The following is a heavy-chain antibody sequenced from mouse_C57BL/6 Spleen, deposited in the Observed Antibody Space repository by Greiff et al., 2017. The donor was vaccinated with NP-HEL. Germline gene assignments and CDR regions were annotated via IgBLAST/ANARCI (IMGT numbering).Heavy chain of an antibody. CDR2: IDPETGGT. V-gene: IGHV1-15*01. J-gene: IGHJ3*01. D-gene: IGHD2-4*01. CDR3: TRSGYDYGFAY. CDR1: GYTFTDYE. Sequence: VQLQQSGAELVRPGASVTLSCKASGYTFTDYEMHWVKQTPVHGLEWIGAIDPETGGTAYNQKFKGKAILTADKSSSTAYMELRSLTSEDSAFYYCTRSGYDYGFAYWGQGTLVTVSA.